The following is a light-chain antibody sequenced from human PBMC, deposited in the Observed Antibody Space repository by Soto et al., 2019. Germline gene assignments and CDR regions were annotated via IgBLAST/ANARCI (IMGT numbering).Light chain of an antibody. CDR3: QQYYNTPET. CDR1: QSVLYSSNNKNY. J-gene: IGKJ1*01. V-gene: IGKV4-1*01. CDR2: WAS. Sequence: DIVMTQSPDSLAVSLGERATINCKSSQSVLYSSNNKNYLAWYQQKPGQPPKLLIYWASTRESGVPDRFSGSGSGTDFTLTISSLQAEDVAVYYCQQYYNTPETFGQGTKVEL.